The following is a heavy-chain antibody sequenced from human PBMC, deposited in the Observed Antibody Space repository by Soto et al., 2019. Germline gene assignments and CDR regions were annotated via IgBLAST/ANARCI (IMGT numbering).Heavy chain of an antibody. J-gene: IGHJ6*02. V-gene: IGHV4-59*01. CDR1: EGSSAASD. CDR2: IYDTGISGYTPST. Sequence: EILCLTWSVAEGSSAASDGGWIRRPPVKGLEWIAYIYDTGISGYTPSTSYNPSLKSRVTMSVDTSKSQFSLKLTSVTAADTAVYYCARGEDAFFYYGMDVWRQGTTVTVSS. CDR3: ARGEDAFFYYGMDV.